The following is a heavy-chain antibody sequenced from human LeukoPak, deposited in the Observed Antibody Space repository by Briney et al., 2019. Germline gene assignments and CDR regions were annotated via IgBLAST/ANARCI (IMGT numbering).Heavy chain of an antibody. CDR1: GYSFTSYW. CDR3: ATDVHYYGMDV. V-gene: IGHV5-10-1*01. J-gene: IGHJ6*04. Sequence: GESLKISCKGSGYSFTSYWISWVGQMPGKGLEGMGRIVPSDSYTNYSPSFQGHVTISADKSISTAYLQWSSLKASATAMYYCATDVHYYGMDVWGKGSTVTVSS. D-gene: IGHD6-6*01. CDR2: IVPSDSYT.